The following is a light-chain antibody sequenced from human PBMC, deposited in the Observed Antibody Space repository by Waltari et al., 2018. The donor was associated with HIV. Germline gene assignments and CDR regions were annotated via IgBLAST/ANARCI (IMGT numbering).Light chain of an antibody. CDR2: RNN. Sequence: QPVLTQPPSASGTPGQRVTISCSGSSSNIGSNYVYRHQQPPGRAHQLVIHRNNQRPSVVPYRFSGSKSGTSASLAISGLRSEDEADYYCAAWDDSLSGYVVFGGGTKLTVL. CDR3: AAWDDSLSGYVV. V-gene: IGLV1-47*01. J-gene: IGLJ2*01. CDR1: SSNIGSNY.